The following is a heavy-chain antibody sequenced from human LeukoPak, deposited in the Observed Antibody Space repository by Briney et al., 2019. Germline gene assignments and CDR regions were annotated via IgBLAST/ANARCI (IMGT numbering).Heavy chain of an antibody. J-gene: IGHJ6*02. CDR1: GFTFSSYA. V-gene: IGHV3-23*01. D-gene: IGHD1-14*01. CDR2: ISGSGGST. Sequence: PGGSLRLSCAASGFTFSSYAMSWVRQAPGKGLEWVSAISGSGGSTYYADSVKGRFTISRDNSKNTLYLQMNSLSAEDTAVYYCAKDKPVPYITPYYYYGMDVWGQGTTVTVSS. CDR3: AKDKPVPYITPYYYYGMDV.